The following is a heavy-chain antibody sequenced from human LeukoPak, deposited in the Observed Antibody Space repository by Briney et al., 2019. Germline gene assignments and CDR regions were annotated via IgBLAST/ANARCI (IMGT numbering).Heavy chain of an antibody. D-gene: IGHD3-22*01. J-gene: IGHJ4*02. Sequence: GGSLRLSCAASGFTFNSYTMNWVRQARGKGLAWVSSISTSSSYIYYADSVKGRFTISRDNAKNSLYLQMNSLRAEDTAVYLCAKRDTSGSYYFDYWGQGTLVTVSS. V-gene: IGHV3-21*04. CDR3: AKRDTSGSYYFDY. CDR1: GFTFNSYT. CDR2: ISTSSSYI.